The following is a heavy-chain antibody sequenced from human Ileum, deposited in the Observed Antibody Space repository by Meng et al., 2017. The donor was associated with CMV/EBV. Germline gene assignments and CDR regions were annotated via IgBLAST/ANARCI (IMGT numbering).Heavy chain of an antibody. CDR2: IYYSGST. V-gene: IGHV4-31*02. D-gene: IGHD2-8*01. CDR3: ARVNRNGVCYTRCPYFDY. Sequence: SISSGGYYWSWLRQHPGKGLEWIGYIYYSGSTYYNPSLKSRVTISVDTSKNQFSLKLSSVTAADTAVYYCARVNRNGVCYTRCPYFDYWGQGTLVTVS. J-gene: IGHJ4*02. CDR1: SISSGGYY.